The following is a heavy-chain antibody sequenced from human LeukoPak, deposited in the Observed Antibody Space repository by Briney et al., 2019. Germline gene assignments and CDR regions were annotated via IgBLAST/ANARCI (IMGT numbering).Heavy chain of an antibody. J-gene: IGHJ3*02. CDR2: IYPGDSDT. D-gene: IGHD5-24*01. CDR3: ARPRRDGYNSRVWGAFDI. Sequence: KAGESLKISCKGSGYSFTSYWIGWARQMPGKGLEWMGIIYPGDSDTRYSPSFQGQVTISADKSISTAYLQWSSLKASDTAMYYCARPRRDGYNSRVWGAFDIWGQGTMVTVSS. CDR1: GYSFTSYW. V-gene: IGHV5-51*01.